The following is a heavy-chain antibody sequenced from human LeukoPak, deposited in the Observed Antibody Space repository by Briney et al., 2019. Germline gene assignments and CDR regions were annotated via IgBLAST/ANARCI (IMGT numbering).Heavy chain of an antibody. D-gene: IGHD3-3*01. J-gene: IGHJ6*03. CDR2: IIPIFGTA. V-gene: IGHV1-69*06. CDR1: GGTFSSYA. Sequence: ASVKVSCKASGGTFSSYAISWVRQAPGQGLEWMGGIIPIFGTANYAQKFQGRVTITADKSTSTAYMELSSLRSEDTAVYYCARQGIFGVVTLYYYMDVWGKGTTVTVSS. CDR3: ARQGIFGVVTLYYYMDV.